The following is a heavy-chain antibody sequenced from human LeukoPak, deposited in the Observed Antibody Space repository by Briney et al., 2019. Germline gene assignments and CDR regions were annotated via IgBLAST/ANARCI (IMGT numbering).Heavy chain of an antibody. CDR2: IAKDGNNE. V-gene: IGHV3-30-3*01. Sequence: GKSLRLSCAASGFTFSNYAMHWVRQAPGKGLEWVAIIAKDGNNEYYADSVKGRFTISRDNSKNTLYLHLNSLRTEDTALYYCVREGRILRFSERFPNYLDYWGQGTLVTVSS. D-gene: IGHD3-3*01. J-gene: IGHJ4*02. CDR3: VREGRILRFSERFPNYLDY. CDR1: GFTFSNYA.